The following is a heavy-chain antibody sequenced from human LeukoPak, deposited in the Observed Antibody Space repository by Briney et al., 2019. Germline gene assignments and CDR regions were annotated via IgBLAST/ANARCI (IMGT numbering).Heavy chain of an antibody. J-gene: IGHJ1*01. Sequence: PGRSLRLSCAVSGFTFDDYAMHWVRQVPGKGLEWVSGINWNGGSTGYADSVKGRFTISRDNAKNSLYLQMNSLRAEDTALYYCARDRGGKYLYFQYWGQGTLVTVSS. D-gene: IGHD1-26*01. V-gene: IGHV3-9*01. CDR1: GFTFDDYA. CDR2: INWNGGST. CDR3: ARDRGGKYLYFQY.